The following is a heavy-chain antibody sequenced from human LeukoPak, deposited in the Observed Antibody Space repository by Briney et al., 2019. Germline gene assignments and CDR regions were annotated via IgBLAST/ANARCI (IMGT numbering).Heavy chain of an antibody. CDR3: ARREYNWFDP. CDR1: GGSISSGSYY. V-gene: IGHV4-61*02. J-gene: IGHJ5*02. Sequence: SETLSLTCTVSGGSISSGSYYWSWIRQPAGKGLEWIGRIYTSGSTNYNPSLKSRVTISVDTSKNQFSLKLSSVTAADTAVYYCARREYNWFDPWGQGTLVTVSS. CDR2: IYTSGST.